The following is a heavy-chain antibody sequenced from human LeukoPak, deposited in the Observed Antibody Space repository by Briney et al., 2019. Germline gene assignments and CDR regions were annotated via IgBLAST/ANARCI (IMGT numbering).Heavy chain of an antibody. Sequence: PGRSLRLSCVASGLAFSSYSMHWVRQAPGKGLEWVGVISYDGSDEYYTDSVKGRFTISRDNSKNTVYLQMNSLRVEDTAVYYCARDRGWPAVHFDLWGQGALVTVPS. CDR2: ISYDGSDE. V-gene: IGHV3-30*04. D-gene: IGHD2-15*01. CDR1: GLAFSSYS. CDR3: ARDRGWPAVHFDL. J-gene: IGHJ4*02.